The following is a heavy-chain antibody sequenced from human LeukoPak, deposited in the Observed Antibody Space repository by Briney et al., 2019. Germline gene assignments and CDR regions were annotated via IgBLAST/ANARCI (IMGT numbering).Heavy chain of an antibody. Sequence: GGSLRLSCAASGFTVSSNYMSWVRQAPGKGLEWVSVIYSGGSTYYADSVKGRFTISRDNSKNTLYLQMNSLRAEDTAVYYCARDNYYDSSGYEPWGQGTLVTVSS. CDR1: GFTVSSNY. J-gene: IGHJ4*02. CDR3: ARDNYYDSSGYEP. CDR2: IYSGGST. V-gene: IGHV3-66*01. D-gene: IGHD3-22*01.